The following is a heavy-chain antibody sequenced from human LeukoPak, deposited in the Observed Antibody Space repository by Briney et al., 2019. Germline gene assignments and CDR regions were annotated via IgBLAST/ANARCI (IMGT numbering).Heavy chain of an antibody. J-gene: IGHJ5*02. V-gene: IGHV4-38-2*02. CDR3: ARAIYGDSYNWFDP. CDR2: IYHSGST. CDR1: GYSISSGYY. Sequence: SETLSLTYTVSGYSISSGYYWGWIRQPPGKGLEWIGSIYHSGSTYYNPSLKSRVTISVDTSKNQFSLKLSSVTAADTAVYYCARAIYGDSYNWFDPWGQGTLVTVSS. D-gene: IGHD4-17*01.